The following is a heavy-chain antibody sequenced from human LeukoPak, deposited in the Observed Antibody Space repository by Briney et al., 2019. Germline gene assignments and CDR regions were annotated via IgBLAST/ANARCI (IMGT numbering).Heavy chain of an antibody. CDR1: GGSFSNYY. Sequence: PSETLSLTCAVYGGSFSNYYWNWIRQPPGKGLEWIGEINHSGSTNYNPSLKSRVTISVDTSKNEFSLNLSSVTAADTAVYYCARQTGSGLFILPGGQGTLVTVSS. V-gene: IGHV4-34*01. D-gene: IGHD3/OR15-3a*01. J-gene: IGHJ4*02. CDR2: INHSGST. CDR3: ARQTGSGLFILP.